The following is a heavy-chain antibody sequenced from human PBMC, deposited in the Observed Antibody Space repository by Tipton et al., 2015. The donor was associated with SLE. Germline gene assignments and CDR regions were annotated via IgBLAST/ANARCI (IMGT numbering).Heavy chain of an antibody. CDR2: ISSSSANI. CDR3: ARGRPDTAMGY. D-gene: IGHD5-18*01. V-gene: IGHV3-21*01. CDR1: GFTFSSYT. J-gene: IGHJ4*02. Sequence: SLRLSCAASGFTFSSYTMNWVRQAPGKGLEWISSISSSSANIYYAGSVKGRFTISRDNAKNSVHLQMNSLRAEDTAVYYCARGRPDTAMGYWGQGTLVTVSS.